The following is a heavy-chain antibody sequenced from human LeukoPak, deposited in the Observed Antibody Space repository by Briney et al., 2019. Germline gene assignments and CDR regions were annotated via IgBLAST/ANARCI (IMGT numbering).Heavy chain of an antibody. Sequence: SGGSLRLSCAASGFTFSTSWMNWVRQAPGKGLEWVASIKEDGSEEYYVDSVKGRFTISRDNARKSLYLQMNSLRVEDTAVYYCARGYSGYEFGYWGQGTLVTVSS. V-gene: IGHV3-7*04. CDR1: GFTFSTSW. D-gene: IGHD5-12*01. CDR2: IKEDGSEE. J-gene: IGHJ4*02. CDR3: ARGYSGYEFGY.